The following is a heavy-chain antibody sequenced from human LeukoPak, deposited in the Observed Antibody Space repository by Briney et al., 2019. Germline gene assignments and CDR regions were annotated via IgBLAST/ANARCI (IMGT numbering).Heavy chain of an antibody. CDR3: ARESEITIFGVVYLGHFDY. J-gene: IGHJ4*02. V-gene: IGHV3-48*04. D-gene: IGHD3-3*01. CDR1: GFTFSSYS. Sequence: GGSLRLSCAASGFTFSSYSMNWVRQAPGKGLEWVSYISSSSSTIYYADSVKGRFTISRDNAKNSLYLQMNSLRAEDTAVYYCARESEITIFGVVYLGHFDYWGQGTLVTVSS. CDR2: ISSSSSTI.